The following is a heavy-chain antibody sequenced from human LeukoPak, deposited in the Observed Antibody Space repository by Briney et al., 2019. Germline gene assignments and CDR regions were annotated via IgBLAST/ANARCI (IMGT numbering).Heavy chain of an antibody. CDR3: ARDGKYSYGSSGYYFDS. Sequence: SETLSLTCTVSGGSISSSSYYRGWIRQPPGKGLEWIGSIYYSGNTYYNASLKSRVTISVDTSKNQFSLKLSSVTAADTAVYYCARDGKYSYGSSGYYFDSWGQGTLVTVSS. CDR1: GGSISSSSYY. V-gene: IGHV4-39*07. J-gene: IGHJ4*02. D-gene: IGHD3-22*01. CDR2: IYYSGNT.